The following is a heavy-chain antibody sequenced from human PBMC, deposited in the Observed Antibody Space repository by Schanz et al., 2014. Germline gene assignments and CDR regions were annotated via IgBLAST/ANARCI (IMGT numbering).Heavy chain of an antibody. CDR1: EFTFSSYK. CDR3: ARDRGYCSGGSCLTFDY. CDR2: ISYDGSNK. J-gene: IGHJ4*02. Sequence: QVQLVESGGGLVKPGGSLRLSCEASEFTFSSYKMNWVRQAPGKGLEWVAVISYDGSNKYYADSVKGRFTISRDNSKNTLYLQMNTLRAEDTAVYYCARDRGYCSGGSCLTFDYWGQGALVTVSS. V-gene: IGHV3-30-3*01. D-gene: IGHD2-15*01.